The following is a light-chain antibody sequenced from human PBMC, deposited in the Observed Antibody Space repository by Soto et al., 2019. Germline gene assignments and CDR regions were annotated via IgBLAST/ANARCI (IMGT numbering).Light chain of an antibody. J-gene: IGKJ1*01. CDR2: GAT. Sequence: ELSQSPGTLSLSPGARATLSCRACQSVSSSYLAWYQQKPGQAHRLLIYGATSRANGIPDRFSGSGSGTDFTLAISRLEPEDFAVYYCQQYGSSPQTFGQGTKVDIK. CDR3: QQYGSSPQT. CDR1: QSVSSSY. V-gene: IGKV3-20*01.